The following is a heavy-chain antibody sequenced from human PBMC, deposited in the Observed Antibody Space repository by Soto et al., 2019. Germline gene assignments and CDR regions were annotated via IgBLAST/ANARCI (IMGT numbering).Heavy chain of an antibody. V-gene: IGHV3-30*18. J-gene: IGHJ4*01. CDR2: ISYDGTEE. D-gene: IGHD3-3*02. Sequence: GGALRLSCAACGFTFSSFGMHWVRQAPGKGLEWVAVISYDGTEEKYADSVKGRATVSRDNSKNTVYLQMNRLRGDDSAIYYCAKGRFDVVTISPFDHCGQRTLVTV. CDR3: AKGRFDVVTISPFDH. CDR1: GFTFSSFG.